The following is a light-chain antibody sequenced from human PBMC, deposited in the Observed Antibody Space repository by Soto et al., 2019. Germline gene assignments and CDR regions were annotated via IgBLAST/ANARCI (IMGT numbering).Light chain of an antibody. Sequence: EIVLTQSPATLSLSPGGRASLSCRASQSVNNYLAWYQQKPGQATRLLIFDASTRSPGVPSRFIGSGSGTDFTLTNSRVEHVDFAIYNCQQRRNWPLTFGGGTKVEIK. CDR2: DAS. CDR3: QQRRNWPLT. V-gene: IGKV3-11*01. J-gene: IGKJ4*01. CDR1: QSVNNY.